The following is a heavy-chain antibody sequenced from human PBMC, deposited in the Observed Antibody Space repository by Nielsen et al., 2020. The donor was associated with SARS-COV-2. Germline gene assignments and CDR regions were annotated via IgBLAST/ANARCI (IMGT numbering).Heavy chain of an antibody. J-gene: IGHJ5*02. CDR2: IWYDGSNK. CDR1: GFTFSSYG. Sequence: GESLKISCAASGFTFSSYGMHWVRQAPGKGLEWVAVIWYDGSNKYYADSVKGRFTISRDNSKNTLYLQMNSLRAEDTAVYHCARVVGNWFDPWGQGTLVTVSS. D-gene: IGHD2-21*01. CDR3: ARVVGNWFDP. V-gene: IGHV3-33*08.